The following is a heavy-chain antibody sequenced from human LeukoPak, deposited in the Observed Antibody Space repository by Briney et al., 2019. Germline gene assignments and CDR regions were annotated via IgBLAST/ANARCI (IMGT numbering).Heavy chain of an antibody. D-gene: IGHD2-21*01. CDR2: IRYDGSNK. V-gene: IGHV3-30*02. CDR1: GFTFSTYG. Sequence: GGSLRLSCVGSGFTFSTYGMHWVRQTPGKGLEWVAFIRYDGSNKYYADSVKGRFTISRDNSKNTLYLQMNSLRAEDTALYYCASRVVVIAAPFDYWGQETLVSVCS. J-gene: IGHJ4*02. CDR3: ASRVVVIAAPFDY.